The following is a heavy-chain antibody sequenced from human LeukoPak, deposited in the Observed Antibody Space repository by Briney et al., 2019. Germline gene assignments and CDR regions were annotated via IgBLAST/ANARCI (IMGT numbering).Heavy chain of an antibody. J-gene: IGHJ4*02. D-gene: IGHD3-3*01. V-gene: IGHV1-2*02. CDR1: GYTFTCCY. Sequence: ASVKVSCKASGYTFTCCYMHWVRQAPGQGLEWMGWINPNSGGTNYAQKFQGRVTMTRDTSISTAYMELSRLRSDDTAVYYCARDPHYTSNLDYWGQGTLVTVSS. CDR3: ARDPHYTSNLDY. CDR2: INPNSGGT.